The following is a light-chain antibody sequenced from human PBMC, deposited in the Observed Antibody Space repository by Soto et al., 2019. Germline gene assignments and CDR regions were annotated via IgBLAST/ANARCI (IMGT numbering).Light chain of an antibody. J-gene: IGKJ4*01. CDR1: QSVSNN. Sequence: EIVMTQSPATLSVSPGERATLSCRASQSVSNNLAWYQQKPCQAPRLLIYGASTRATGIPARFSGSGSGTEFTLTISSLQSEDFAVYYCQQFSSYPLTFGGGTKVDIK. CDR2: GAS. V-gene: IGKV3-15*01. CDR3: QQFSSYPLT.